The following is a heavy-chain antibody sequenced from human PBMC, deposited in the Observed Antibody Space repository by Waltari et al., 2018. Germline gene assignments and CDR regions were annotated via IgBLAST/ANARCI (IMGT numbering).Heavy chain of an antibody. CDR3: ARDRGRGLYLDS. J-gene: IGHJ4*02. CDR2: VHGSGRT. Sequence: QLQLQESSPGLVTPSGTLSLTCAVSGDSVTSSYLWNWVRQPPGKGLEWIGQVHGSGRTNYNPSFASRVTVSLDTSNNQVSLKVTSATAADTAVYYCARDRGRGLYLDSWGPGTLVTVSP. CDR1: GDSVTSSYL. D-gene: IGHD2-15*01. V-gene: IGHV4-4*02.